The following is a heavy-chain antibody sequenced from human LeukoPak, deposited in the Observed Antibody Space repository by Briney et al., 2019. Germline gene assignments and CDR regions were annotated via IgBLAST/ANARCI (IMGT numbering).Heavy chain of an antibody. V-gene: IGHV3-33*01. CDR2: IWYDGSSK. Sequence: GGSLRLSCAASGFTFSSYGMHWVRQAPGKGLEWVAVIWYDGSSKYYADSVKGRFTISRDNSKNTLYLQMNSLRAEDTAVYYCASTGYGSPNYYYYGMDVWGQGTTVTVSS. J-gene: IGHJ6*02. D-gene: IGHD3-9*01. CDR1: GFTFSSYG. CDR3: ASTGYGSPNYYYYGMDV.